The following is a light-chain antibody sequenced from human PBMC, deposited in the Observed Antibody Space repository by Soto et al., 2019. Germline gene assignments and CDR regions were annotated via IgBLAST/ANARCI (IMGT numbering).Light chain of an antibody. V-gene: IGKV1-12*01. CDR3: QQANSFPWT. CDR1: QGVSSW. CDR2: AAS. J-gene: IGKJ1*01. Sequence: DIQITQPPSSVSASVEDRITITCRTTQGVSSWLAWYQQKPGKAPNLLIYAASSLQSGVASRFSGSGSGTDFTLTISSLQHEDFATYYCQQANSFPWTFGQGTKVDIK.